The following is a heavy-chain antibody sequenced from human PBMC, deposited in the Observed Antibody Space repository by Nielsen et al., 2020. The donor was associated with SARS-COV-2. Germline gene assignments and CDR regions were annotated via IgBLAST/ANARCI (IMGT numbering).Heavy chain of an antibody. J-gene: IGHJ4*02. CDR1: GFTFDDYA. CDR3: AKLPRDGPDY. V-gene: IGHV3-9*01. Sequence: GGSLRLSCAASGFTFDDYAMHWVRQAPGKGLEWVSGISWNSGSIGYADSVKGRFTISRDNAKNPLYLQMNSLRAEDTALYYCAKLPRDGPDYWGQGTLVTVSS. CDR2: ISWNSGSI. D-gene: IGHD5-24*01.